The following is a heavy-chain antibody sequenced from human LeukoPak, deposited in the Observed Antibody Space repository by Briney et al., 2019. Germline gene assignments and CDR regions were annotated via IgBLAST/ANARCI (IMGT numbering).Heavy chain of an antibody. V-gene: IGHV3-48*03. CDR2: ISSSGSTI. CDR3: ARWAPALGWNDEVDY. CDR1: GFTFSSYE. Sequence: PGGSLRLSCAASGFTFSSYEMNWVRQAPGKGLEWVSYISSSGSTIYYADSVKGRFTISRDNAKNSLYLQMNSLRAEDTAVYYCARWAPALGWNDEVDYWGQGTLVTVSS. J-gene: IGHJ4*02. D-gene: IGHD1-1*01.